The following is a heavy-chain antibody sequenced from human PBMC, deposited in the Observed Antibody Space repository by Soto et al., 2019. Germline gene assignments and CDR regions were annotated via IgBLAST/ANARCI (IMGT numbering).Heavy chain of an antibody. Sequence: PGASLKLSCKTSGYSFTSNWIAWVRQMPGKGLEWMGIIYPGDSDTRYSPSFQGQVTISADRSISTAYLQWSSLKASDTAMYYCARASGVGVFDPWGQGTLVTVSS. CDR3: ARASGVGVFDP. D-gene: IGHD3-3*01. V-gene: IGHV5-51*01. CDR1: GYSFTSNW. J-gene: IGHJ5*02. CDR2: IYPGDSDT.